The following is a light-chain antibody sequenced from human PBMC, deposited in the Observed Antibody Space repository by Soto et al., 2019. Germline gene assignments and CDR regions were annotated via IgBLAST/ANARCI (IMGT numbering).Light chain of an antibody. Sequence: DIQMTQSPSTLSASVGDSVTITCRASQSLRNWLAWYQQKPGKAPKLLIYKASSVESGVPSRFSGSGSGAEFTLTINGLQPEDFATYYCQQYDTHSWTFGQGTKVEIK. CDR3: QQYDTHSWT. V-gene: IGKV1-5*03. J-gene: IGKJ1*01. CDR1: QSLRNW. CDR2: KAS.